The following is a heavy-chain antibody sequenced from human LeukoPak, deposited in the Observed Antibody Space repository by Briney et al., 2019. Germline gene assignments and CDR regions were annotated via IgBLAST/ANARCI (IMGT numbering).Heavy chain of an antibody. V-gene: IGHV3-30-3*01. CDR1: EFTFTSYA. CDR3: ARGYGGNSFTYFDY. CDR2: ISYDGSNK. D-gene: IGHD4-23*01. J-gene: IGHJ4*02. Sequence: PGGSLRLSCAASEFTFTSYAMHWFRQAPGKGLEWVAIISYDGSNKYYADSVKGRFTISRDNSKSTLYLQMNSLRAEDTAVYYCARGYGGNSFTYFDYWGQGTLVTVSS.